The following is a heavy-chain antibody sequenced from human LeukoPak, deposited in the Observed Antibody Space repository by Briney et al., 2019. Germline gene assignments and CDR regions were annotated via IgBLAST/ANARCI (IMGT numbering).Heavy chain of an antibody. Sequence: PSGTLSLTCAVSDGSITDNWWSWVSQPPGKGLEWIGEIFHSGGTNYNPSLKSRVTISIDTSKNQLSLNLNSVTAADTAVYYCARAAAYNLDHWGQGTFVIVSS. CDR1: DGSITDNW. CDR3: ARAAAYNLDH. J-gene: IGHJ4*02. CDR2: IFHSGGT. V-gene: IGHV4-4*02. D-gene: IGHD6-13*01.